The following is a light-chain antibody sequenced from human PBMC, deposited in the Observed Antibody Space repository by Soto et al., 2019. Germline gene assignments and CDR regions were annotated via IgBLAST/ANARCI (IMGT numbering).Light chain of an antibody. J-gene: IGKJ4*01. CDR1: QSVSYY. Sequence: EIVLTQSPATLSLSPGERASLSCRASQSVSYYLAWYQQKPGQAPRLLIYDASNSAPGIPARFSGTGSGTDFTLTISSLEPEDLAVYYCQQRSSYPLTFGGGTNVGIK. V-gene: IGKV3-11*01. CDR2: DAS. CDR3: QQRSSYPLT.